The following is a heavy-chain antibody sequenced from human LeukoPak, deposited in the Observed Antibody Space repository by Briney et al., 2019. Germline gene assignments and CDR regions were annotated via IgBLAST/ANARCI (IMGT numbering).Heavy chain of an antibody. D-gene: IGHD5-18*01. Sequence: PGGSLRLSCAASGFTFSTYSMNWVRQAPGKGLEWVSSISSSSSYMQYADSVKGRFTISRDNSKNTLYLQMNSLRAEDTAVYYCARAIQLTDPFGYWGQGTLVTVSS. CDR3: ARAIQLTDPFGY. CDR1: GFTFSTYS. CDR2: ISSSSSYM. V-gene: IGHV3-21*01. J-gene: IGHJ4*02.